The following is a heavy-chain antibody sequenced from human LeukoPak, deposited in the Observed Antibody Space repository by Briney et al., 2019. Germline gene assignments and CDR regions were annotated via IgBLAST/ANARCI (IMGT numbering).Heavy chain of an antibody. V-gene: IGHV3-21*01. CDR2: ISSSSSYI. D-gene: IGHD2-15*01. CDR1: GITFRSYS. CDR3: ARAPGVGLGFDY. J-gene: IGHJ4*02. Sequence: GGSLRLSCVVSGITFRSYSMNWVSQAPGKGLEWVSSISSSSSYIYYADSVKGRFTISRDNAKNSLFVQMKSLRAEDTAVYYCARAPGVGLGFDYWGQGTLVTVSS.